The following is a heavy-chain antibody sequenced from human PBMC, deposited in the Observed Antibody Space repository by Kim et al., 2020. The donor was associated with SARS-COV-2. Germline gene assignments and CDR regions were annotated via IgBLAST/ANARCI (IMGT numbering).Heavy chain of an antibody. CDR2: INPGTGFT. V-gene: IGHV1-46*01. CDR3: ARDPGRRISAADDF. CDR1: GYSFSNYR. Sequence: ASVKVSCKASGYSFSNYRIQWVRQAPRQGLEWMGLINPGTGFTTLPQRFQGRVSLTSDTSTGTVYMELSNLRYDDTAVYYCARDPGRRISAADDFWGQGALVSVSS. J-gene: IGHJ4*02. D-gene: IGHD6-13*01.